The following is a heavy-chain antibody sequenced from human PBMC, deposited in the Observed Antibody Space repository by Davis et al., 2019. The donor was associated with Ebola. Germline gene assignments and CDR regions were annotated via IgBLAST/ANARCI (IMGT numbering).Heavy chain of an antibody. CDR1: GYTFTSYA. CDR2: INAGNGNT. CDR3: ARGSSKAYYYYGMDV. Sequence: ASSVTVSCKASGYTFTSYATYWARQAPGQRLEWMGWINAGNGNTKYSQKFQGRVTITRDTYASTAYMELSSLRSEDTAVYYCARGSSKAYYYYGMDVWGQGTTVTGSS. D-gene: IGHD6-6*01. V-gene: IGHV1-3*01. J-gene: IGHJ6*02.